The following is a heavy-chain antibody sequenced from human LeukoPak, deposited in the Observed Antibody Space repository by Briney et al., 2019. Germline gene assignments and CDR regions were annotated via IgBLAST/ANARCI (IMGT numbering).Heavy chain of an antibody. CDR1: GFTFSSYA. J-gene: IGHJ4*02. D-gene: IGHD3-22*01. CDR2: ISYDGSNK. Sequence: GGSLGLSCAASGFTFSSYAMHWVRQAPGKGLEWVAVISYDGSNKYYADSVKGRFTISRDNSKNTLYLQMNSLRAEDTAVYYCARDPYYYDSSGYRFDYWGQGPLVTVSS. V-gene: IGHV3-30*04. CDR3: ARDPYYYDSSGYRFDY.